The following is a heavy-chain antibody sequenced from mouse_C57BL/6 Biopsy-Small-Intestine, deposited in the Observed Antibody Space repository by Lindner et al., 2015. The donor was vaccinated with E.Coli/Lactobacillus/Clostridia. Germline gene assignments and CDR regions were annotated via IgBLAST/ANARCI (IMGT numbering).Heavy chain of an antibody. CDR3: ARHDGSYDYAMDY. D-gene: IGHD1-1*02. CDR2: IYPRSGNT. CDR1: GYTFTSYG. Sequence: VQLQESGAELARPGASVKLSCKASGYTFTSYGISWVKQRTGQGLEWIGEIYPRSGNTYYNEKFKGKATLTADKSSSTAYMQLSSLTSEDSVVYFCARHDGSYDYAMDYWGQGTSVTVSS. V-gene: IGHV1-81*01. J-gene: IGHJ4*01.